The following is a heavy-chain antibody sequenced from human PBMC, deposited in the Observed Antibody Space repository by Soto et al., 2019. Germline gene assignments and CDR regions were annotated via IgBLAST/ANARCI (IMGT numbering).Heavy chain of an antibody. CDR3: ARDFPLSEYRFSGSYYYNH. D-gene: IGHD1-26*01. CDR1: GFSVSTNY. V-gene: IGHV3-53*01. Sequence: GGSLRLSCAASGFSVSTNYMSWVRQAPGKGLEWVSVIYSGGNTFYTDSVKGRFIISRDIYKNTLFLQMNSLRAEDTAVYYCARDFPLSEYRFSGSYYYNHWGQGTLVTVS. J-gene: IGHJ4*02. CDR2: IYSGGNT.